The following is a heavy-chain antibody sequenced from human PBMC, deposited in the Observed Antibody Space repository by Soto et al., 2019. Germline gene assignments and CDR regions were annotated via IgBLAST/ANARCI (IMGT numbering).Heavy chain of an antibody. CDR3: AKVLIAAAGIDY. CDR1: GFTFSSYG. D-gene: IGHD6-13*01. CDR2: ISYDGSNK. J-gene: IGHJ4*02. Sequence: GGSLRLSCAASGFTFSSYGMHWVRQAPGKGLEWVAVISYDGSNKYYADSVKGRFTISRDNSKNTLYLQMNSLRAEDTAVYYCAKVLIAAAGIDYWGQGTLVTAPQ. V-gene: IGHV3-30*18.